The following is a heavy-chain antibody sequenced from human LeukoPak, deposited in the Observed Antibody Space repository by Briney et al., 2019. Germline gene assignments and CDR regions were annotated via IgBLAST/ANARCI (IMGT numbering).Heavy chain of an antibody. Sequence: RGESLKISGKGSGYSFTTNWIGWVRQMPGIGLEWMVIIYPRDSDTRYSPSFQGQVTISDDKSISTAYLQWSSLRASDTAMYFCATYVVASAVKKAFDIWGQGTMVTVSS. V-gene: IGHV5-51*01. CDR3: ATYVVASAVKKAFDI. CDR1: GYSFTTNW. J-gene: IGHJ3*02. D-gene: IGHD2-2*01. CDR2: IYPRDSDT.